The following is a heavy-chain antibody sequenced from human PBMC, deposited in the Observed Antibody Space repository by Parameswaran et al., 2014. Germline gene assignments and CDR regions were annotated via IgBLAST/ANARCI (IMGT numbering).Heavy chain of an antibody. V-gene: IGHV3-23*01. CDR2: ISGSGGST. J-gene: IGHJ5*02. D-gene: IGHD6-13*01. CDR3: AKERLYSSSLYWFDP. Sequence: VRHGLQGKGLEWVSAISGSGGSTYYADSVKGRLTISRDNSKNTLYLQMNSLRAEDTAVYYCAKERLYSSSLYWFDPWGQGTLVTVSS.